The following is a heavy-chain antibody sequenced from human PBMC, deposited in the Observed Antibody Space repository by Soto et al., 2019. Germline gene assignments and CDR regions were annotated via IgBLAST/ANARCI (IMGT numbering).Heavy chain of an antibody. J-gene: IGHJ6*02. CDR3: ARLLYDGMDV. CDR1: GCSISSSSYY. CDR2: IYSSGST. Sequence: SETLSLTCTGSGCSISSSSYYWGWIRQPPGKGLEWIGTIYSSGSTYYNPSLKRRVLISVDTSKSQFSLKLSSVTAADTAVYYCARLLYDGMDVWGQGTTVTVSS. V-gene: IGHV4-39*01.